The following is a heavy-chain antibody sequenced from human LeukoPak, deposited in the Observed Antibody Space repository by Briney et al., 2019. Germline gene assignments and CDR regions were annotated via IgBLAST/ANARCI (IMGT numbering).Heavy chain of an antibody. CDR2: INSDGSST. V-gene: IGHV3-74*01. D-gene: IGHD2-15*01. Sequence: GGSLRLSCAASGFTFSSYWMHWVRQAPGKGLVWVSRINSDGSSTSYADSVKGRFTISRDNAKNSLYLQMNSLRAEDTAVYYCARDTLDLVVVPQIWFDPWGQGTLVTVSS. CDR3: ARDTLDLVVVPQIWFDP. J-gene: IGHJ5*02. CDR1: GFTFSSYW.